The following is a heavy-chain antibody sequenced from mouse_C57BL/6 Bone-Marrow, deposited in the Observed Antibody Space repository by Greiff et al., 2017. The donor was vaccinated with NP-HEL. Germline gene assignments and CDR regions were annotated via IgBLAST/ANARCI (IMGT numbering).Heavy chain of an antibody. Sequence: VQLQQPGAELVMPGASVKLSCKASGYTFTSYWMHWVKQRPGQGLEWIGEIDPSDSYTNYNQKFKGKSTLTVDKSSSTAYMQLSSLTSEDSAVYYGARESRITTVVAIDYWGQGTTLTVSS. J-gene: IGHJ2*01. D-gene: IGHD1-1*01. CDR1: GYTFTSYW. CDR2: IDPSDSYT. V-gene: IGHV1-69*01. CDR3: ARESRITTVVAIDY.